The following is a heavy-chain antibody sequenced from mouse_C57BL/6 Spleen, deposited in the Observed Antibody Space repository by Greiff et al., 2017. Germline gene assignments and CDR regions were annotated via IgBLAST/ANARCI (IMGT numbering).Heavy chain of an antibody. Sequence: QVQLQPSGAELVKPGASVKISCKASGYAFSSYWMNWVKQRPGKGLEWIGQIYPGDGDTNYNGKFKGKATLTADKSSSTAYMQLSSLTSEDSAVYFCARDDGSSWDYFDYWGQGTTLTVSS. CDR1: GYAFSSYW. CDR2: IYPGDGDT. V-gene: IGHV1-80*01. J-gene: IGHJ2*01. CDR3: ARDDGSSWDYFDY. D-gene: IGHD1-1*01.